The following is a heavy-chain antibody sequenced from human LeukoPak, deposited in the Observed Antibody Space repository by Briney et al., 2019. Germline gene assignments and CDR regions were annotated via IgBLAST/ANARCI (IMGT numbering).Heavy chain of an antibody. V-gene: IGHV3-15*01. Sequence: GGSLRLSCAASGFTVSDAWMNWVRQLPGKGLEWIGLFKSKTNGGTTDYAAPVKGRFTMSRDDSKNTLYLQMNSLKTEDPAMYYCTTEYSGSFSNWGQGILVTVSS. J-gene: IGHJ4*02. CDR1: GFTVSDAW. CDR2: FKSKTNGGTT. D-gene: IGHD1-26*01. CDR3: TTEYSGSFSN.